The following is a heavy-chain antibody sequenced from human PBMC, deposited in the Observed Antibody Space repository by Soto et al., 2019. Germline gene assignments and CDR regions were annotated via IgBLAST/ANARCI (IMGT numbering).Heavy chain of an antibody. CDR1: EYTFTSYD. Sequence: QVQLVQSGAEVKKPGASVKVSCKASEYTFTSYDINWVRQATGQGLEWMGWMNPNSGNTGYAQKFQGRVTMTRNTSISTAYMELSSLRSEDTAVYYCARARRSSSSWYYYYGMDVWGQGTTVTVSS. V-gene: IGHV1-8*01. CDR3: ARARRSSSSWYYYYGMDV. D-gene: IGHD6-13*01. CDR2: MNPNSGNT. J-gene: IGHJ6*02.